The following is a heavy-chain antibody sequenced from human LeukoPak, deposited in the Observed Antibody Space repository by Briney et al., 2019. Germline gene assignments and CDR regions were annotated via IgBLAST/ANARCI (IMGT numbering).Heavy chain of an antibody. V-gene: IGHV4-39*07. CDR3: ARRGYYYMDV. J-gene: IGHJ6*03. CDR1: GGSISSGTYY. Sequence: SETLSLTCTVSGGSISSGTYYWGWIRQPPGKGLEWIGSIYHSGSTYYNPSLKSRVTISVDTSKNQFSLKLSSVTAADTAVYYCARRGYYYMDVWGKGTTVTISS. CDR2: IYHSGST. D-gene: IGHD3-10*01.